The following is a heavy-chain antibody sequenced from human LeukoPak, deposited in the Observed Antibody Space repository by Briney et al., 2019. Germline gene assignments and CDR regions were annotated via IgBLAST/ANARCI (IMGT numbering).Heavy chain of an antibody. CDR3: ARVGVYDSSGYCSSDAFDI. D-gene: IGHD3-22*01. Sequence: ASVKFSCKASGYTFTSYGISWVRQAPGQGLEWMGWISAYNGNTNYAQKLQGRVTMTTDTSTSTAYLELRSLRPDDTAVYYCARVGVYDSSGYCSSDAFDIWGQGTMVTVSS. CDR2: ISAYNGNT. V-gene: IGHV1-18*01. J-gene: IGHJ3*02. CDR1: GYTFTSYG.